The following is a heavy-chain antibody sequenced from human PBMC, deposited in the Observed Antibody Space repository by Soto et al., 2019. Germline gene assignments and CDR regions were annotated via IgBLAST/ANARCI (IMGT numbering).Heavy chain of an antibody. Sequence: EVQLVESGGGLVQPGRSLRLSCAASGFTFDDYAMHWVRQAPGKGLEWVSGISWNSGSIGYADSVKGRFTISRDNAKNSLYLQMNSLRAEDTALYYCAKVGAVADPYYYYGMDVWGQGTTVTVSS. CDR2: ISWNSGSI. CDR1: GFTFDDYA. D-gene: IGHD6-19*01. V-gene: IGHV3-9*01. J-gene: IGHJ6*02. CDR3: AKVGAVADPYYYYGMDV.